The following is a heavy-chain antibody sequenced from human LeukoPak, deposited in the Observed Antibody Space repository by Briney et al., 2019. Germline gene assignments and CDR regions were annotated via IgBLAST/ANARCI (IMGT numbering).Heavy chain of an antibody. CDR1: GGTFSSYA. V-gene: IGHV1-69*04. J-gene: IGHJ4*02. CDR2: IIPILGIA. Sequence: SVKVSCKASGGTFSSYAISWVRQAPGQGLEWMGRIIPILGIANYAQKFQGRVTITAEKSTSTAYMELSSLRSEDMAVYYCARDGGYYYESSGYYYPLDYWGQGTLVTVSS. CDR3: ARDGGYYYESSGYYYPLDY. D-gene: IGHD3-22*01.